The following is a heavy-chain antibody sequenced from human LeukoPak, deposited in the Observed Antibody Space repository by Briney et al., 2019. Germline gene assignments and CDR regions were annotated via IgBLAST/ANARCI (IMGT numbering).Heavy chain of an antibody. V-gene: IGHV4-34*01. Sequence: SETLSLTCAVYGGSFSGYYWSWIRQPPGKGLEWIGEINHSGSTNYNPSLKSRVTISVDTSKDQFSLKLSSVTAADTAVYYCARDLYDLLTGYYPNWFDPWGQGTLVTVSS. J-gene: IGHJ5*02. CDR2: INHSGST. D-gene: IGHD3-9*01. CDR3: ARDLYDLLTGYYPNWFDP. CDR1: GGSFSGYY.